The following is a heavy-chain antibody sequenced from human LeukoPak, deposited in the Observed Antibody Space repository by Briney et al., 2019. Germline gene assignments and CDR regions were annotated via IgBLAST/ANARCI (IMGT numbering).Heavy chain of an antibody. D-gene: IGHD2-2*01. CDR1: GFTFSSYS. V-gene: IGHV3-48*01. CDR3: ARDLCSSTSCYPDY. J-gene: IGHJ4*02. CDR2: ISSSSSTI. Sequence: GGSLRLSCAASGFTFSSYSMNWVRQAPGKGLERVSYISSSSSTIYYADSVKGRFTISRDNAKNSLYLQMNSLRAEDTAVYYCARDLCSSTSCYPDYWGQGTLVTVSS.